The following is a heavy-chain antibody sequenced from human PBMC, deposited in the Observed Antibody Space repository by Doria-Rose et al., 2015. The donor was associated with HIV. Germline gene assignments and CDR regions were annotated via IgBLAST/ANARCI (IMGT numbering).Heavy chain of an antibody. CDR3: ARIKSSRWYHKYYFDF. Sequence: QITLKESGPVLVKPTETLTLTCTVSGVSLSSPGMGVSWIRQPPGKALEWLANIFSDDERSHQTSLKSRLTISRGTFKSQVVLTMTDMDPVDTATYYCARIKSSRWYHKYYFDFWGQGTLVIVSA. J-gene: IGHJ4*02. V-gene: IGHV2-26*01. CDR2: IFSDDER. CDR1: GVSLSSPGMG. D-gene: IGHD6-13*01.